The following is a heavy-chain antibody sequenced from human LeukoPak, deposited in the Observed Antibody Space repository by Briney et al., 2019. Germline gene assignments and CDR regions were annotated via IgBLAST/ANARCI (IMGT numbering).Heavy chain of an antibody. CDR3: ARAKPYYYDSSGFDY. J-gene: IGHJ4*02. V-gene: IGHV1-2*02. Sequence: ASVKVSCKASGYTFTGYYMHRVRQAPGQGLEWMGWINPNSGGTNYAQKFQGRVTMTRDTSISTAYMELSRLRSDDTAVYYCARAKPYYYDSSGFDYWGQGTLVTVSS. CDR2: INPNSGGT. D-gene: IGHD3-22*01. CDR1: GYTFTGYY.